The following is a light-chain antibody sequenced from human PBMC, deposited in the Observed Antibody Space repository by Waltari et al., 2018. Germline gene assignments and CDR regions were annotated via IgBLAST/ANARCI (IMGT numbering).Light chain of an antibody. CDR2: AAS. J-gene: IGKJ3*01. CDR3: QQLNSA. CDR1: QDISNY. V-gene: IGKV1-9*01. Sequence: IQLTQSPSSLSASVGDSVTITCRASQDISNYLAWYQEKPGKAPKVLISAASTLQSWVPSRFSGSGSGTDFPLTISSLQPEDFATYYCQQLNSAFGPGTKVDIK.